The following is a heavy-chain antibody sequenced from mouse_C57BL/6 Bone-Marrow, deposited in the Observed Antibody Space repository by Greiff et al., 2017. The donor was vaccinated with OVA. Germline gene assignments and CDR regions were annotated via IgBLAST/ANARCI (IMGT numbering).Heavy chain of an antibody. J-gene: IGHJ2*01. D-gene: IGHD1-1*01. V-gene: IGHV1-69*01. CDR1: GYTFTSYW. CDR3: ARASYGSSYYFDY. CDR2: IDPSDSYT. Sequence: QVQLQQPGAELVMPGASVKLSCTASGYTFTSYWMHWVKQRPGHGLEWLGEIDPSDSYTNYNQKLKGKSTLTVDKSSSTAYMQLSSLTSEDSAVYYCARASYGSSYYFDYWGQGTTRTVSS.